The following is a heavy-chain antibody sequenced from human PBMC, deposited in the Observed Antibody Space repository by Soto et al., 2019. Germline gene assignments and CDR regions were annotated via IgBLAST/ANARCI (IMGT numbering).Heavy chain of an antibody. CDR1: GFTFSSYS. J-gene: IGHJ6*02. D-gene: IGHD5-18*01. CDR2: ISSSSSYI. V-gene: IGHV3-21*01. Sequence: EVQLVESGGGLVKPGGSLRLSCAASGFTFSSYSMNWVRQAPGKGLEWVSSISSSSSYIYYADSVKGRFTISRDNAKNSLYLQMNSLRAEDTAVYYCARDRSQWIQLNYYYGMDGWGQGTTVTVSS. CDR3: ARDRSQWIQLNYYYGMDG.